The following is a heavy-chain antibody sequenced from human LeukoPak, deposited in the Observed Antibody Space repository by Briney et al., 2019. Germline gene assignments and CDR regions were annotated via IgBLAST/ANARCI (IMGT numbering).Heavy chain of an antibody. Sequence: ASVKVSCKASGYTFTGYYINWVRQAPGQGLEWMGWINPNSGGTNYPQKFQGRVTMSSDTSISTAYMELTSLRSDDSAVYYCARKSPVRSTSEFDFWGQGTLVTVSS. V-gene: IGHV1-2*02. CDR3: ARKSPVRSTSEFDF. D-gene: IGHD2-2*01. CDR2: INPNSGGT. J-gene: IGHJ4*02. CDR1: GYTFTGYY.